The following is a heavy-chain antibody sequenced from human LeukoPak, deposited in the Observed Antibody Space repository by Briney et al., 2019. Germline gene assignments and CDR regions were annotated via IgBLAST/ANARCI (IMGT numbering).Heavy chain of an antibody. D-gene: IGHD5-18*01. CDR1: GGSISSGSYY. Sequence: KSSETLSLTCTVSGGSISSGSYYWSWIRQPAGKGLEWIGRIYTSGSTNYNPSLKSRVTISVDTSKNQFSLKLSSVTAADTAVYYCARVPQRMGYSYGSDGFDIWGQGTMVTVSS. CDR3: ARVPQRMGYSYGSDGFDI. J-gene: IGHJ3*02. CDR2: IYTSGST. V-gene: IGHV4-61*02.